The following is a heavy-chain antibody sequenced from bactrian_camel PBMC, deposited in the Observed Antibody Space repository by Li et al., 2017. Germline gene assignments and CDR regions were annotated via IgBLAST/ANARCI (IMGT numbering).Heavy chain of an antibody. CDR3: AAGRRWRYALGTPDEYES. Sequence: QVQLVESGGGSVQAGGSLRLSCTTSGFTLSSYYMAWVRQAPGKGLEWVSTARGADSNTYYYADSVKGRFTISRDNAKSTVYLQMDSLKPEDTAMYHCAAGRRWRYALGTPDEYESWGQGTQVTVS. CDR2: ARGADSNT. CDR1: GFTLSSYY. D-gene: IGHD1*01. V-gene: IGHV3-2*01. J-gene: IGHJ4*01.